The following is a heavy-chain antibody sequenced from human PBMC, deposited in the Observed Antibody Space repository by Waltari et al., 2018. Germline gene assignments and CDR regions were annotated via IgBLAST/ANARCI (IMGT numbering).Heavy chain of an antibody. J-gene: IGHJ4*02. CDR1: GFNFATNW. V-gene: IGHV5-51*01. D-gene: IGHD1-1*01. Sequence: EVQLVQSGAEVRKPGASPKIPCKGSGFNFATNWIAWVRQMPGKGLEWMGVIYPGDSDIRYSPSFQGHVTISADKSINTAYLQWSSLKASDTSFYFCARGKQLFDYWGQGTLVTVSS. CDR3: ARGKQLFDY. CDR2: IYPGDSDI.